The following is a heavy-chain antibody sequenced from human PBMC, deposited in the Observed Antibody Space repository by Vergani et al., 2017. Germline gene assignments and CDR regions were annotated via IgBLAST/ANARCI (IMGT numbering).Heavy chain of an antibody. CDR3: VRTEYCTGIACNTRLDS. V-gene: IGHV3-33*01. J-gene: IGHJ5*01. CDR1: GFTFNQYG. Sequence: QVQLVESGGGVVQPGRSLRLSCAASGFTFNQYGMHWVRQAPGKGLEWVAVTWYDGNNKQYADSVKGRFTISRDNSKSTVFLQMNNLRADDAGVYYCVRTEYCTGIACNTRLDSWGQGALVTVSS. CDR2: TWYDGNNK. D-gene: IGHD2-8*02.